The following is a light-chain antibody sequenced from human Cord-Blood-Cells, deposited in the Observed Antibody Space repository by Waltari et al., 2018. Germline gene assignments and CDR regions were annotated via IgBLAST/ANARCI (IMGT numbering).Light chain of an antibody. CDR3: QQYNNWPPWT. V-gene: IGKV3-15*01. J-gene: IGKJ1*01. CDR2: GAS. Sequence: EIVMTQSPVTLSVSPGERVTLSCRASQSVSSNLAWYQQNPGQAPRLLIYGASTRATGIPARFSGSGSGTEFTLTISSLQSEDFAVYYCQQYNNWPPWTFGQGTKVEIK. CDR1: QSVSSN.